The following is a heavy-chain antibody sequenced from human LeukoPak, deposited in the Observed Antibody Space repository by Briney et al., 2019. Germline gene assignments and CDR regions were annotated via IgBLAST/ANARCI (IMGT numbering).Heavy chain of an antibody. D-gene: IGHD5-12*01. Sequence: GRSLRLXCAASGFTFSNYGMHWVRXAPGKGLEWVAVISYDGSNKYYTDSVKGRFTISRDNSKNTLYLQMNSLRAEDTAVYYCAKDRTAGYDGLVDYWGQGTLVTVSS. V-gene: IGHV3-30*18. CDR1: GFTFSNYG. J-gene: IGHJ4*02. CDR2: ISYDGSNK. CDR3: AKDRTAGYDGLVDY.